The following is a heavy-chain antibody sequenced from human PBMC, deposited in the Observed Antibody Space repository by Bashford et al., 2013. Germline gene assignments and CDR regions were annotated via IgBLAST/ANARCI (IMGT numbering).Heavy chain of an antibody. J-gene: IGHJ6*02. V-gene: IGHV4-30-4*01. Sequence: SETLSLTCTVSGGSISSGDYYWSWIRQPPGRAWSGLGTSITVGAPTTTRPSKSRVTISVDTSKNQFSLKLSSVTAADTAVYYCARDRYYPSRGYYYYGMDVWGQGTTVTVSS. CDR1: GGSISSGDYY. CDR2: SITVGAP. CDR3: ARDRYYPSRGYYYYGMDV. D-gene: IGHD3-10*01.